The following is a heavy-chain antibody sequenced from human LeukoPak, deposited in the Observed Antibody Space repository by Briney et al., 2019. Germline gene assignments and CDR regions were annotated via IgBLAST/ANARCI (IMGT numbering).Heavy chain of an antibody. V-gene: IGHV4-39*02. CDR2: IYYSGTT. D-gene: IGHD2-2*02. Sequence: SETLSLTCTVSGGSINTNNYYWGWIRQPPGKGLAWIGRIYYSGTTYYNPSLERRLTIAIDTSKNLFSLKVSDVTAADTAVYFCAKRTTGYCISTSCYNSWGQGTLVTVSS. J-gene: IGHJ5*02. CDR1: GGSINTNNYY. CDR3: AKRTTGYCISTSCYNS.